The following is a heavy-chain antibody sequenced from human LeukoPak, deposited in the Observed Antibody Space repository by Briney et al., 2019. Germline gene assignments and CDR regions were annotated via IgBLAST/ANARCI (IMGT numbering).Heavy chain of an antibody. J-gene: IGHJ4*02. CDR3: ARDREWGLKDYFDY. V-gene: IGHV1-18*01. Sequence: ASARVSCTASGYTFTSYGISWVRQAPGQGLEWMGWISAYNGNTNYAQKLQGRVTMTTDTSTSTAYMELRSLRSDDTAVYYCARDREWGLKDYFDYWGQGTLVTVSS. CDR1: GYTFTSYG. CDR2: ISAYNGNT. D-gene: IGHD1-26*01.